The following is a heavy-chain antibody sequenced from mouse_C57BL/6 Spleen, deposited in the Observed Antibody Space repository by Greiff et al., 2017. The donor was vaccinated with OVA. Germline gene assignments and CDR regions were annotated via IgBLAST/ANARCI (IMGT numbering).Heavy chain of an antibody. CDR1: GYTFTSYW. D-gene: IGHD1-1*01. V-gene: IGHV1-53*01. CDR3: ARARVYYYGSSYYFDY. Sequence: QVQLQQPGTELVKPGASVKLSCKASGYTFTSYWMHWVKQRPGQGLEWIGNINPSNGGTNYNEKFKSKATLTVDKSSSTAYMQLSSLTSEDSAVYYCARARVYYYGSSYYFDYWGQGTTLTVSS. J-gene: IGHJ2*01. CDR2: INPSNGGT.